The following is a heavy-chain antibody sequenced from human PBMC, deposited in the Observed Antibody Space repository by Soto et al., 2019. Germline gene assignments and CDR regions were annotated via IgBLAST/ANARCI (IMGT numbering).Heavy chain of an antibody. CDR1: GYTFTSYG. CDR2: ISAYNGNT. V-gene: IGHV1-18*04. J-gene: IGHJ4*02. D-gene: IGHD3-9*01. Sequence: EASVKVSCKASGYTFTSYGISWVRQAPGQGLEWMGWISAYNGNTNYAQKLQGRVTMTTDTSTSTAYMELRSLKTEDTAVYYCTTGIYYDILTGYHNVAYWGQGTLVTVSS. CDR3: TTGIYYDILTGYHNVAY.